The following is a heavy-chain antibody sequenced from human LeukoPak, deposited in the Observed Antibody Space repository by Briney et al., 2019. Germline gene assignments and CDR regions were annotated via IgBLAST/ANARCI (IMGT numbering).Heavy chain of an antibody. V-gene: IGHV1-69*13. CDR1: GGTFSSYA. J-gene: IGHJ4*02. Sequence: SVKVSCKASGGTFSSYAISWVRQAPGQGLEWMGGIIPIFGTANYAQKFQGRVTITADESTSTAYMELSSLRSEDTAVYYCARGELGGSWSGGFDYWGQGTLVTVSS. CDR3: ARGELGGSWSGGFDY. CDR2: IIPIFGTA. D-gene: IGHD1-26*01.